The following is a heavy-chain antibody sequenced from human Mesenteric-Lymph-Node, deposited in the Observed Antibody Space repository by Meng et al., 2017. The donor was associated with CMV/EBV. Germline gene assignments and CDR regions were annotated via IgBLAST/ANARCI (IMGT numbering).Heavy chain of an antibody. CDR2: INPKTGGR. CDR3: ARDNVNPEGFDP. J-gene: IGHJ5*02. CDR1: GYTFTDFY. Sequence: QVQLVQSRAEVGKPGASVMVSCKASGYTFTDFYIHWVRQAPGQGLEWMGRINPKTGGRSYAQNFQGRVTMTRDTSISTAYMELGRLASDDTAVYYCARDNVNPEGFDPWGQGTLVTVSS. V-gene: IGHV1-2*06. D-gene: IGHD2/OR15-2a*01.